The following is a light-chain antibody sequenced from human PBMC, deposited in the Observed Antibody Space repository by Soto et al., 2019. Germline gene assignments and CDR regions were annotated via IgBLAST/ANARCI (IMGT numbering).Light chain of an antibody. V-gene: IGKV3-11*01. CDR1: QSVGSD. J-gene: IGKJ5*01. CDR3: QQRYNWPPIT. Sequence: EIVLTQSPATLSLSPGERGTLSCRASQSVGSDLAWYQHKPGQAPSLIIYDASNRASGIPARFSGSGAGTDFTLTISSLEPEDFAVYYCQQRYNWPPITFGQGTRLEIK. CDR2: DAS.